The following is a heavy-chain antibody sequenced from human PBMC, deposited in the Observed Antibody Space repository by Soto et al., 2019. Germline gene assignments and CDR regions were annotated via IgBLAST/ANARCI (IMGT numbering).Heavy chain of an antibody. Sequence: GGSLRLSCAASGFTFSSYSMNWVRQAPGKGLEWVSYISSSSSTIYYADSVKGRFTISRDNAKNSLYLQMNSLRDEDTAVYYCARFYYDSSGYLPSPYYYYYGMDVWGQGTTVTVSS. V-gene: IGHV3-48*02. CDR3: ARFYYDSSGYLPSPYYYYYGMDV. J-gene: IGHJ6*02. D-gene: IGHD3-22*01. CDR2: ISSSSSTI. CDR1: GFTFSSYS.